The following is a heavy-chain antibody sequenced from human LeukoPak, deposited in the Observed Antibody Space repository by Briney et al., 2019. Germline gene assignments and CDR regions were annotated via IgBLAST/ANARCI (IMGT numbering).Heavy chain of an antibody. V-gene: IGHV3-30*18. Sequence: GGSLRLSCAASGFTFSSYGMHWVRQAPGKGLEWVAVISYDGSNKYYADSVKGRFTISRDNSKNTLYLQMNSLRAEDTAVYYCAKDTPTNYYDSSGYIGYWGQGTLVTVSP. CDR2: ISYDGSNK. J-gene: IGHJ4*02. CDR3: AKDTPTNYYDSSGYIGY. CDR1: GFTFSSYG. D-gene: IGHD3-22*01.